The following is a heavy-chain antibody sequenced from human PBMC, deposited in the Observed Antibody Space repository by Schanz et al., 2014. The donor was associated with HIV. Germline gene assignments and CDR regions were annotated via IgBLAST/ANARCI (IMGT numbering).Heavy chain of an antibody. V-gene: IGHV3-23*01. J-gene: IGHJ4*02. Sequence: EVQLLESGGGLVQPGGSLRLSCAASGFSFSSCAMNWVRQAPGKGLELVSTISGSGATTYYADSVKGRFTISRDNSKNTLYFQMNSLRAEDTAIYYCAKTSYGWYFDYWGQGTLVTVSS. D-gene: IGHD6-19*01. CDR2: ISGSGATT. CDR3: AKTSYGWYFDY. CDR1: GFSFSSCA.